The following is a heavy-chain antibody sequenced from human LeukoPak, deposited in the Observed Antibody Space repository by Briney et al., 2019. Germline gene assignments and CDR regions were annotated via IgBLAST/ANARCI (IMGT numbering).Heavy chain of an antibody. D-gene: IGHD5-12*01. CDR3: AKERRGYSGYERSYYYYYGMDV. J-gene: IGHJ6*04. V-gene: IGHV3-30*18. Sequence: GGSLRLSCAASGFTFSTYGMHWVRQAPGKGLEWEAVISNDGSNKYYADSVKGRFTISRDKSKNTLYLQMNSLRAEDTAVYYCAKERRGYSGYERSYYYYYGMDVWGKGTTVTVSS. CDR2: ISNDGSNK. CDR1: GFTFSTYG.